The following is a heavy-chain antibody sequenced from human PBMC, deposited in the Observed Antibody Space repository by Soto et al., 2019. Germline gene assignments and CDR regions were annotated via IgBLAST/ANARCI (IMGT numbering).Heavy chain of an antibody. CDR1: GSTFTNYD. D-gene: IGHD1-26*01. V-gene: IGHV3-33*01. CDR2: IWYDGTDK. CDR3: ARDHLTNYYPYY. Sequence: GGSLRLSCAASGSTFTNYDLHWVRQAPGTGLEWGAVIWYDGTDKYYADSVKGRFTISRDNSKNTLYLQMNSLRAQDTAVYYCARDHLTNYYPYYWGQGILVTVSS. J-gene: IGHJ4*02.